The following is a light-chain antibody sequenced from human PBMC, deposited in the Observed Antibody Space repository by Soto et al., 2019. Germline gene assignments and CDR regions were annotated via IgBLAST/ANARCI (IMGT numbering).Light chain of an antibody. CDR2: EGT. CDR3: SSYAGSSKSVI. J-gene: IGLJ2*01. Sequence: QSVLTQPAAVSGSPGQSITISCTGTSSDVGNYNLVSWYLQHPGKAPKLIIYEGTKRPTGVSNRFSSSNPGSTASLTISGLLPEDEADYYCSSYAGSSKSVIFGGGTKVTVL. CDR1: SSDVGNYNL. V-gene: IGLV2-23*01.